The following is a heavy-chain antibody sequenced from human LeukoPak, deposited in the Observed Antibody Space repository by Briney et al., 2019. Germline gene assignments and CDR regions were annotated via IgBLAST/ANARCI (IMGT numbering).Heavy chain of an antibody. V-gene: IGHV3-23*01. CDR1: GFTFSSHA. Sequence: GGSLRLSCAASGFTFSSHAMSWVRQAPGKRLEWVSGISGSGGSTYYADSVKGRFTISRDNFKNTLYLQMNSLRAEDTAVYFCAKRVDLVFCYWGQGTLVTVSS. CDR3: AKRVDLVFCY. D-gene: IGHD5/OR15-5a*01. CDR2: ISGSGGST. J-gene: IGHJ4*02.